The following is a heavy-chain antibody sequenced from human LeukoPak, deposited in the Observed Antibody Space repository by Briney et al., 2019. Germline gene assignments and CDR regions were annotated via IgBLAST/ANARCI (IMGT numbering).Heavy chain of an antibody. V-gene: IGHV3-21*01. D-gene: IGHD2-8*01. Sequence: GGSLRLSCAASGFTFSSYSMNWVRQAPGKGLEWVSSISSSSSYIYYADSVKGRFTISRDNAKNSLYLQMNSLRAEDTAVYYCARDCDGVYYSPFDYWGQGTLVTVSS. CDR1: GFTFSSYS. CDR3: ARDCDGVYYSPFDY. CDR2: ISSSSSYI. J-gene: IGHJ4*02.